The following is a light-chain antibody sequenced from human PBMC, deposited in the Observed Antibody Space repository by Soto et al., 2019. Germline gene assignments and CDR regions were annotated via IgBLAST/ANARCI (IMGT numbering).Light chain of an antibody. CDR3: AAWDGSLNGAV. CDR1: GSNIGSNS. Sequence: QSVLTQPPSASGTPGQRVPISCSGSGSNIGSNSVNWYQQLPGTAPKLLIYNNNQRPSGVPDRFSGSKSGTSASLAISGLQSEDEADYDCAAWDGSLNGAVFGGGTQLTVL. CDR2: NNN. V-gene: IGLV1-44*01. J-gene: IGLJ7*01.